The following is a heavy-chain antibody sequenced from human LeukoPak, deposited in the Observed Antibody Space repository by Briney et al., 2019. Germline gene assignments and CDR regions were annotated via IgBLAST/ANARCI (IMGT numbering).Heavy chain of an antibody. CDR3: ARGFDSKSTYFDY. CDR2: ISYSGST. CDR1: GGSISSYY. D-gene: IGHD5-12*01. V-gene: IGHV4-59*01. Sequence: SETLSLTCTVSGGSISSYYWSWIRQPPGKGLEWIGYISYSGSTNYNPSLKSRVTISLDTSKNQFSLKLRSVTAADTAVYYCARGFDSKSTYFDYWGQGTLVSVSS. J-gene: IGHJ4*02.